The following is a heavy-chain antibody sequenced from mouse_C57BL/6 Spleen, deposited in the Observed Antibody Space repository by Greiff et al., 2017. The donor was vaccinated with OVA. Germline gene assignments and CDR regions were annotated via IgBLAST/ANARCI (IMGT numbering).Heavy chain of an antibody. V-gene: IGHV1-26*01. J-gene: IGHJ3*02. CDR1: GYTFTDYY. CDR2: INPNNGGT. Sequence: VQLQQSGPELVKPGASVKISCKASGYTFTDYYMNWVKQSHGKSLEWIGDINPNNGGTSYNQKFKGKATLTVDKSSSTAYMELRSLTSEDSAVYYCARLGADGYWGQGTLVTVSA. CDR3: ARLGADGY.